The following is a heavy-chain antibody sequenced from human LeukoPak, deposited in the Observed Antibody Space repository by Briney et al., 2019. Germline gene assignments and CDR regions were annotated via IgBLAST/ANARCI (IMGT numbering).Heavy chain of an antibody. CDR3: AKPPPNCSSTSCYSDF. CDR1: GFTFSSYG. V-gene: IGHV3-30*18. J-gene: IGHJ4*02. CDR2: ISYDGRNK. Sequence: PGGSLRLSCATSGFTFSSYGMHWVRQAPGKGLEWVAIISYDGRNKYYADSVKGRFTISRDNSKNTLYLQMNSLRAGDTAVYYCAKPPPNCSSTSCYSDFWGQGTLVTVSS. D-gene: IGHD2-2*02.